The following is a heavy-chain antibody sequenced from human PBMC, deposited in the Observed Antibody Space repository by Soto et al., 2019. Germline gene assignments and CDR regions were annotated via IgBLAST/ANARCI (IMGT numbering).Heavy chain of an antibody. CDR1: GGSISSAAYH. J-gene: IGHJ4*02. CDR3: AREYTYGSNFFDC. Sequence: QVQLQESGPGLVKPSQTLSLTCTVSGGSISSAAYHWSWIRQHPGMGMEWIGYISHSGSTYYNPPRKSRVIISADTSKNQISLSLTSMTAADTAVYYCAREYTYGSNFFDCWGQGALVTVSS. D-gene: IGHD2-2*02. CDR2: ISHSGST. V-gene: IGHV4-31*03.